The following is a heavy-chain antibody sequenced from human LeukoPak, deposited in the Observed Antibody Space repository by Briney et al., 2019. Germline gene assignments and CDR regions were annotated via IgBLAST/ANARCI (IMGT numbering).Heavy chain of an antibody. CDR3: ARVGYYDFWSGSAHSFDY. Sequence: PGGSLRLSCAASGFTFSSYAMSWVRRAPGKGLEWVSAISGSGGSTYYADSVKGRFTISRDNAKNSLYLQMNSLRAEDTAVYYCARVGYYDFWSGSAHSFDYWGQGTLVTVSS. J-gene: IGHJ4*02. CDR1: GFTFSSYA. D-gene: IGHD3-3*01. V-gene: IGHV3-23*01. CDR2: ISGSGGST.